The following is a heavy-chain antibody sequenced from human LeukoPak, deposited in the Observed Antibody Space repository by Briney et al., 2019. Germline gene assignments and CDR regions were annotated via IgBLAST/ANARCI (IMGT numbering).Heavy chain of an antibody. D-gene: IGHD3-3*01. J-gene: IGHJ3*01. V-gene: IGHV4-30-4*01. CDR3: AREYDFWSGSSV. CDR2: IYYSGST. Sequence: TSETLSLTCTVSGGSISSGDYYWSWIRQPPGKGLEWIGYIYYSGSTYYNPSLKSRVTISVDTSKNQFSLKLSSVTAADTAVYYCAREYDFWSGSSVWGQGTMVTVSS. CDR1: GGSISSGDYY.